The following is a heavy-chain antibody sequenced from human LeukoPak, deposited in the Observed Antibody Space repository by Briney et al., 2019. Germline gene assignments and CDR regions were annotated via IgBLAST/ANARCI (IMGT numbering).Heavy chain of an antibody. CDR1: GGSISSGDYY. D-gene: IGHD3-22*01. J-gene: IGHJ5*02. V-gene: IGHV4-30-4*02. CDR3: ARAATDSSGYYYVKMGHNWFDP. Sequence: SDTLSLPCTVSGGSISSGDYYWSWIRQPPGKGLEWIGYIYYSGSTYYNPSLKSRVTISVDTSKNQFSLKLSSVTAADTAVYYCARAATDSSGYYYVKMGHNWFDPWGQGTLVTDSS. CDR2: IYYSGST.